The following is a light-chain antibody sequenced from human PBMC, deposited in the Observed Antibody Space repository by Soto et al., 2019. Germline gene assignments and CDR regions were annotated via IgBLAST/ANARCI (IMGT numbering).Light chain of an antibody. V-gene: IGKV2-30*01. J-gene: IGKJ4*01. CDR3: MQGKPWPFT. CDR2: KVS. Sequence: DVVMTQSPLSLPVTLGQPASISCRSSQGLVYSNGNIYLNWFHQRPGQSPRRLIYKVSDRDSGVPDRLSGSGSGTDFTLKISRVEAEDVGVYYCMQGKPWPFTFGGGTKVDIX. CDR1: QGLVYSNGNIY.